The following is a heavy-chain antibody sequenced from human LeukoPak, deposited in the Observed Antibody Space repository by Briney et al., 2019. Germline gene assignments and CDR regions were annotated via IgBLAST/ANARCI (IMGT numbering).Heavy chain of an antibody. CDR3: ARGIIRSVFGVVITRPYCMDV. J-gene: IGHJ6*03. V-gene: IGHV4-34*01. Sequence: PSETLSLTCAVYGGSFSGYYWSWIRQPPGKGLEWIGEINHSGSTNYNPSLKSRVTISVDTSKNQFSLKLSSVTAADTAVYYCARGIIRSVFGVVITRPYCMDVWGKGTTVTVSS. CDR2: INHSGST. CDR1: GGSFSGYY. D-gene: IGHD3-3*01.